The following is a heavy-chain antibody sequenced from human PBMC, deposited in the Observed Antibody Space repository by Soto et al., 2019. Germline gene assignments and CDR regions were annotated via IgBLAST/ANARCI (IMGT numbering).Heavy chain of an antibody. J-gene: IGHJ1*01. CDR1: GFTFGSYA. D-gene: IGHD6-19*01. CDR3: AKRPDYSTGWYCFQP. Sequence: GGSLRLSCAASGFTFGSYAMTWVRQAPGKGLEWVSTIDGSAVNTYYADSVKGRFTISRDNSKNTLYLQMNSLRAEDTAVYYCAKRPDYSTGWYCFQPWGQGTLVTVSS. CDR2: IDGSAVNT. V-gene: IGHV3-23*01.